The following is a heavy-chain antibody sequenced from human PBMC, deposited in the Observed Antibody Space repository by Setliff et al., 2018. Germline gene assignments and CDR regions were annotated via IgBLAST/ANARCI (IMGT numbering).Heavy chain of an antibody. CDR1: GFTFSDYS. J-gene: IGHJ4*02. CDR3: ARGPLVGTTEYYLDY. D-gene: IGHD1-26*01. V-gene: IGHV3-48*01. Sequence: PGGSLRLSCAASGFTFSDYSMNWVRQAPGKGLEWVSDISSSSSTIYYADSVKGRFTISRDNAQNSLYLQMNSLRAEDTAVYYCARGPLVGTTEYYLDYWGQGTLVTVS. CDR2: ISSSSSTI.